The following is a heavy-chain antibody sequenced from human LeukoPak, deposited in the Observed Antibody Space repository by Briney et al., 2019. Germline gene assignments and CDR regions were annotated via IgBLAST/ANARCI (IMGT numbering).Heavy chain of an antibody. D-gene: IGHD3-22*01. CDR3: ARADSSGYQRQFDY. J-gene: IGHJ4*02. CDR1: GFTFISSD. V-gene: IGHV3-21*04. Sequence: GGSLRLSCAASGFTFISSDMNWVRQAPGKGLEWVASISSNSRNTHYADSLKGRFTISRDISKNTLYLQMNSLRAEDTAVYYCARADSSGYQRQFDYWGQGTLVTVSS. CDR2: ISSNSRNT.